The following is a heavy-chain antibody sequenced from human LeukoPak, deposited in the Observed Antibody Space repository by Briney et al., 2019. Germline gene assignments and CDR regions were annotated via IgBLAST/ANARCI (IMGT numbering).Heavy chain of an antibody. CDR3: TRFGDYGEY. CDR2: ISYDGSNK. V-gene: IGHV3-30*04. Sequence: GRSLRLSCAASGFTFSSYAMHWVRQAPGKGLEWVAVISYDGSNKYYADSVKGRFTISRDNSKNTLYLQMNSLRAEDTALYYCTRFGDYGEYWGQGTLVAVSS. J-gene: IGHJ4*02. D-gene: IGHD3-10*01. CDR1: GFTFSSYA.